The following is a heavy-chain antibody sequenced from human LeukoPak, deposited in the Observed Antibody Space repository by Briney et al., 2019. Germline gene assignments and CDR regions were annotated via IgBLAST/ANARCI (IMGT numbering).Heavy chain of an antibody. CDR3: TRAGDYYDSSGYYYGPESYFDY. Sequence: PGRSLRLSCTASGFTFGDYAMSWFRQAPGKGLEWVGFIRSKAYGGTAEYAASVKGRFTISRDDSKSIAYLQMNSLKTEDTAVYYCTRAGDYYDSSGYYYGPESYFDYWGQGTLVTVSS. CDR1: GFTFGDYA. J-gene: IGHJ4*02. D-gene: IGHD3-22*01. CDR2: IRSKAYGGTA. V-gene: IGHV3-49*03.